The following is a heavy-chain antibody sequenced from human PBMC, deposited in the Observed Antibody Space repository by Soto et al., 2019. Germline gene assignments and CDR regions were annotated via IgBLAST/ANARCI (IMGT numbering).Heavy chain of an antibody. Sequence: QSLSLPFAISGESVSRYSSSGNWIRPSPSGGLEWLGRTYYRSRFFSDYAESVKSRIIINPDTSKNQFSLQLKSVTPEDTAVYYCVRHSYSSSGWLEPWGQGTPVNVSA. D-gene: IGHD3-10*01. CDR2: TYYRSRFFS. CDR3: VRHSYSSSGWLEP. V-gene: IGHV6-1*01. CDR1: GESVSRYSSS. J-gene: IGHJ5*02.